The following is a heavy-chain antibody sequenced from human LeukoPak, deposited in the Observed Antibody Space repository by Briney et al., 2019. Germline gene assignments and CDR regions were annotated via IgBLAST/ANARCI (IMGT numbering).Heavy chain of an antibody. CDR1: GFTVSNNY. V-gene: IGHV3-53*01. CDR3: ARDSYCSSTSCYGHLSFDY. J-gene: IGHJ4*02. Sequence: KTGGSLRLSCAASGFTVSNNYMSWVRQAPGKGLEWVSVIYSGGSTYYADSVKGRFTISRDNSKNTLYLQMNSLRAEDTAVYYCARDSYCSSTSCYGHLSFDYWGQGTLVTVSS. D-gene: IGHD2-2*01. CDR2: IYSGGST.